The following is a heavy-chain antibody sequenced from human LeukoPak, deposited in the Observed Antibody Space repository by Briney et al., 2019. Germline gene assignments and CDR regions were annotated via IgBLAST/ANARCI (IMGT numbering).Heavy chain of an antibody. J-gene: IGHJ4*02. CDR1: GGSISSGTYY. CDR2: IYTSGKT. Sequence: SETLSLTCTVSGGSISSGTYYWSWIRQSAGKGLEWIGRIYTSGKTIYNPSLKSRVTISVDTSKNQFSLKLSSVTAADTAVCYCASETMATYYFDYWGQGTLVTVSS. V-gene: IGHV4-61*02. D-gene: IGHD3-10*01. CDR3: ASETMATYYFDY.